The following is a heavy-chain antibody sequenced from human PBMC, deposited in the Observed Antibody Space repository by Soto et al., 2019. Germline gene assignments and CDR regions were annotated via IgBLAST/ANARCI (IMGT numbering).Heavy chain of an antibody. Sequence: ASVKVSCKASGYTFTSYYMHWVRQAPGQGLEWMGIINPSGGSTSYAQKFQGRVTMTRDTSTSTVYMELSSLRSEDTAVYYCARDAGPSGSYYWSFTNYYYGMDVWGQGTTVTVSS. V-gene: IGHV1-46*01. CDR2: INPSGGST. CDR1: GYTFTSYY. CDR3: ARDAGPSGSYYWSFTNYYYGMDV. J-gene: IGHJ6*02. D-gene: IGHD3-10*01.